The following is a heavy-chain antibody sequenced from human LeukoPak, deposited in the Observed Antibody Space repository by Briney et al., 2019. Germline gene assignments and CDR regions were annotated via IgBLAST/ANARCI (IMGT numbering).Heavy chain of an antibody. Sequence: GGSLRLSCAASGITFSRDWMYWVRQAPGKGLVWISRINSDGSTTTYAGSVKGRFTISRDNAKNTLYLEMNSLRAEDTAVYYCARDVSAAGVNWGQGTLVTVSS. CDR3: ARDVSAAGVN. V-gene: IGHV3-74*01. J-gene: IGHJ4*02. CDR2: INSDGSTT. D-gene: IGHD6-13*01. CDR1: GITFSRDW.